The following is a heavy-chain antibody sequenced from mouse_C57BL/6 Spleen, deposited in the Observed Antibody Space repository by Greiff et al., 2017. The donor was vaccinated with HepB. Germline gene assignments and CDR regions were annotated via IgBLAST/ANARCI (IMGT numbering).Heavy chain of an antibody. CDR3: ARDHTGTEYYSDY. V-gene: IGHV5-4*01. CDR1: GFTFSSYA. CDR2: ISDGGSYT. J-gene: IGHJ2*01. D-gene: IGHD4-1*01. Sequence: EVQRVESGGGLVKPGGSLKLSCAASGFTFSSYAMSWVRQTPEKRLEWVATISDGGSYTYYPDNVKGRFTISRDNAKNNLYLQMSHLKSEDTAKYYCARDHTGTEYYSDYWGQGTTLTVSS.